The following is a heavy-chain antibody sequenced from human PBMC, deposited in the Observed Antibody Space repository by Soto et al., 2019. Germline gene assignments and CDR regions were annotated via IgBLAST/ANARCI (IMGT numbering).Heavy chain of an antibody. J-gene: IGHJ4*02. V-gene: IGHV4-31*03. Sequence: KASETLSLTCTVSGGSISSGGYYWSWIRQHPGKGLEWIGYIYYSGSTYYNPSLKSRVTISVDTSKNQFSLKLSSVTAADTAVYYCASGCSSTSCPDYWGQGTLVTVSS. D-gene: IGHD2-2*01. CDR1: GGSISSGGYY. CDR3: ASGCSSTSCPDY. CDR2: IYYSGST.